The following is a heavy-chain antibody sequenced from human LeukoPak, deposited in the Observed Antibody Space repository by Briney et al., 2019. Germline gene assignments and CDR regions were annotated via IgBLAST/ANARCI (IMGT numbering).Heavy chain of an antibody. CDR1: GYTLTELS. CDR2: FDPEDGET. J-gene: IGHJ4*02. V-gene: IGHV1-24*01. D-gene: IGHD3-3*01. CDR3: ATRSRVTTFGVVIIPVPYYFDY. Sequence: VASVKVSCKVSGYTLTELSMHWVRQAPGKGLEWMGGFDPEDGETIYAQKFQGRVTMTEDTSTDTAYMELSSLRSEDTAVYYCATRSRVTTFGVVIIPVPYYFDYWGQGTLVTVSS.